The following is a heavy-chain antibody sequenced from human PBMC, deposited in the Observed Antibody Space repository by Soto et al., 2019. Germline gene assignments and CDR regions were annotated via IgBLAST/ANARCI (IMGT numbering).Heavy chain of an antibody. D-gene: IGHD3-10*01. Sequence: EVQLLESGGGLVQPGGSLRLSCVGSGFSFSSYALSWVRQAPGKGLVWVSAISGTGDSTYYADSVKGRFTISRDNSKNTLYLHMNSLGAADTAVYYCAKTRGNNFGSGSHFDYWGQGTLVTASS. V-gene: IGHV3-23*01. CDR3: AKTRGNNFGSGSHFDY. CDR2: ISGTGDST. J-gene: IGHJ4*02. CDR1: GFSFSSYA.